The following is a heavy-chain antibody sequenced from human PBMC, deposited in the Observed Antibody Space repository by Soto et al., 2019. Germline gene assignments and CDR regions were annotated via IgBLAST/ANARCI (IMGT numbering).Heavy chain of an antibody. V-gene: IGHV4-59*08. CDR1: GGSISSDY. Sequence: AETPSLTGTVSGGSISSDYWTWVRQPPGKGLEWIGYRYYSGTANYNSSLKSRVTISVDTSKNQFSLKLSSVTAADTAVYYCARLSPYYYDSSRYYYFRYVYYYYGMDVWGQGTTVTVSS. J-gene: IGHJ6*02. D-gene: IGHD3-22*01. CDR2: RYYSGTA. CDR3: ARLSPYYYDSSRYYYFRYVYYYYGMDV.